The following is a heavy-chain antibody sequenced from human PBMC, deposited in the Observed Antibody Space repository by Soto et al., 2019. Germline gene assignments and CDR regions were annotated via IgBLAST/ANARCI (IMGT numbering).Heavy chain of an antibody. CDR3: ARAEQWLLGDFQH. CDR2: ISYDGSNK. Sequence: GGSLRLSCAASGFTFSSYAMHWVRQAPGKGLEWVAVISYDGSNKYYADSAKGRFTISRDNSKNTLYLQMNSLRAEDTAVYYCARAEQWLLGDFQHWGQGTLVTVSS. D-gene: IGHD6-19*01. CDR1: GFTFSSYA. J-gene: IGHJ1*01. V-gene: IGHV3-30-3*01.